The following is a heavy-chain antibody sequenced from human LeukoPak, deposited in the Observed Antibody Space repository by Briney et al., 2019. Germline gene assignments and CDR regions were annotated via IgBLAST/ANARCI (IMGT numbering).Heavy chain of an antibody. CDR3: ARDESPNYDFWSGQNPYFDY. CDR2: ISSSSSYI. J-gene: IGHJ4*02. CDR1: GFTFSSYS. Sequence: PGGSLRLSCAASGFTFSSYSMNWVRQAPGKGLEWVSSISSSSSYIYYADSVKGRFTISRDNAKNSLYLQMNSLRAEDTAVYYCARDESPNYDFWSGQNPYFDYWGQGTLVTVSS. D-gene: IGHD3-3*01. V-gene: IGHV3-21*01.